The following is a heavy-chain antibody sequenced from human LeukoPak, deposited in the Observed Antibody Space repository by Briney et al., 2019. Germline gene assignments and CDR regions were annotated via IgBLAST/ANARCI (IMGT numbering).Heavy chain of an antibody. CDR2: ISYSGST. Sequence: PSQTLSLTCTVSGGSISSDNYYWSWIRQHPGKGLEWIGYISYSGSTDYNPSLKSRVSISMDTSKKQFSLKLNSVTAADTAVYYCATDNYGTFYYFASWGQGTLVTVSS. J-gene: IGHJ4*02. CDR3: ATDNYGTFYYFAS. CDR1: GGSISSDNYY. D-gene: IGHD3-10*01. V-gene: IGHV4-31*03.